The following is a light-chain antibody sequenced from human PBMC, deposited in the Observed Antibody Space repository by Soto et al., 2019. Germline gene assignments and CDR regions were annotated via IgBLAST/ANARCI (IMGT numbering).Light chain of an antibody. CDR1: QTVTRY. V-gene: IGKV1-39*01. CDR3: HQTYDTLWT. CDR2: GAT. J-gene: IGKJ1*01. Sequence: DIQLTQFPSFLSASVGDRVTITCRASQTVTRYLHWFQQKPGKAPKLVIFGATNLQTGVSSRFTGSGPGTDFTLTISGLQPEDFATYYCHQTYDTLWTFGQGTKVDIK.